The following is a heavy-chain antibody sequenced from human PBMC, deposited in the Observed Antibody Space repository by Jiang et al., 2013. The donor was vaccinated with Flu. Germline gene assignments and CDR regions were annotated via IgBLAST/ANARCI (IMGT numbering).Heavy chain of an antibody. CDR1: SSYT. J-gene: IGHJ4*02. D-gene: IGHD6-6*01. Sequence: SSYTISWVRQAPGQGLEWMGRIIPILGIANYAQKFQGRVTITADKSTSTAYMELSSLRSEDTAVYYCARDGWDVEQLVCDYWGQGTLVTVSS. CDR3: ARDGWDVEQLVCDY. V-gene: IGHV1-69*04. CDR2: IIPILGIA.